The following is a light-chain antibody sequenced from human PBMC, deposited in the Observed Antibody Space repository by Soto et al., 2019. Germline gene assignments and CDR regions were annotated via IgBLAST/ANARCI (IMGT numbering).Light chain of an antibody. CDR2: EVS. Sequence: QSVLTQPASVSGSPGQSITISCTGTSSDVGGYNYVSWYQQHPAKAPKLMIYEVSNRPSGVSNRFSGSKSGNTASLTVSGLQAEDEADYYCTSYRSSNTWVFGGGTKLTVL. CDR3: TSYRSSNTWV. CDR1: SSDVGGYNY. J-gene: IGLJ3*02. V-gene: IGLV2-14*01.